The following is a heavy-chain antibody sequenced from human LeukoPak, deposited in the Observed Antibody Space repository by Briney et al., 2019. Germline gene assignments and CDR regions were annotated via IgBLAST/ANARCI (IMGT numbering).Heavy chain of an antibody. CDR1: GNTFSHYW. Sequence: GESLTISCKGSGNTFSHYWIAWVRQMPGEGLEWMGIIYPGDSDTRYSPSFQGQVAISADKSINTAYLHWSSLKPSDTAMYYCARRARDVYYNWLDPWGQGTLVTVSS. CDR2: IYPGDSDT. V-gene: IGHV5-51*01. J-gene: IGHJ5*02. CDR3: ARRARDVYYNWLDP. D-gene: IGHD5/OR15-5a*01.